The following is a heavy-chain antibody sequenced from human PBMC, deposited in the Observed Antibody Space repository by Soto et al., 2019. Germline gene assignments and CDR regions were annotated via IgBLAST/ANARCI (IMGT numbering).Heavy chain of an antibody. Sequence: SETLSLTCTVSGGSISSSSYYWGWIRQPPGKGLEWIGSIYYSGSTYYNPSLKSRVTISVDTSKNQFSLKLSSVTAADTAVYYCARGTMVRGVITYYYGMDVWGQGTTVTVSS. CDR3: ARGTMVRGVITYYYGMDV. J-gene: IGHJ6*02. CDR1: GGSISSSSYY. V-gene: IGHV4-39*01. CDR2: IYYSGST. D-gene: IGHD3-10*01.